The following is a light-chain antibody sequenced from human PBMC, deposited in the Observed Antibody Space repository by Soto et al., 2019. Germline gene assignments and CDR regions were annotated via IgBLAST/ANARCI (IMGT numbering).Light chain of an antibody. CDR3: AAWDASLNGVV. Sequence: QSVLTQPPSASGTPGQTIAISCSGGSSNIGSHTVNWYQQLPGTAPRLLIYSNTQRPSGVPDRFSGSKSGTSASLAISGRQSEYEGDYYCAAWDASLNGVVFGGGTKLTVL. CDR1: SSNIGSHT. V-gene: IGLV1-44*01. J-gene: IGLJ2*01. CDR2: SNT.